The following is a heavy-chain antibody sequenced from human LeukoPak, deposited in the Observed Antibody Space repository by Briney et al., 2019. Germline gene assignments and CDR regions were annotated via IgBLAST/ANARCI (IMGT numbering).Heavy chain of an antibody. CDR3: ARGGELLWVY. J-gene: IGHJ4*02. D-gene: IGHD1-26*01. V-gene: IGHV3-7*01. CDR1: GFSFSSYW. CDR2: IKQGGTEK. Sequence: PGGSLRLSCAASGFSFSSYWMTWVRLAPGEGLEWVANIKQGGTEKDYVDSVKGRFTISRDNAKNSLYLQMNSLRAEDTAVYYCARGGELLWVYWGQGTLVTVSS.